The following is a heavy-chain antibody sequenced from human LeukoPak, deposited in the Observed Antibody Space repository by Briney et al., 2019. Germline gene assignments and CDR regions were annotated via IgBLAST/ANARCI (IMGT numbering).Heavy chain of an antibody. CDR1: GYTFTTYG. Sequence: EASVKVSCKTSGYTFTTYGITWVRQAPGQGPEWMGWINIDSGGTNYAQKFQGRVTMTRDTSISTAYMEMSSLRSDDTAVYYCVRDHLHYFDYWGQGTLVTVSS. J-gene: IGHJ4*02. V-gene: IGHV1-2*02. CDR2: INIDSGGT. CDR3: VRDHLHYFDY.